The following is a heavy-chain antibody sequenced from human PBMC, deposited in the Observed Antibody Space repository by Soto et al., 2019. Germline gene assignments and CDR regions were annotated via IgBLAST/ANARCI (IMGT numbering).Heavy chain of an antibody. Sequence: PSETLSLTCTVSGGSISSSSYYWGWIRQPPGKGLEWIGSIYYSGSTYYNPSLKSRVTISVDTSKNQFSLKLSSVTAADTAVYYCATLPFTTTVVTPKDNWGQGALVTVSS. CDR1: GGSISSSSYY. CDR2: IYYSGST. D-gene: IGHD4-17*01. V-gene: IGHV4-39*01. CDR3: ATLPFTTTVVTPKDN. J-gene: IGHJ4*02.